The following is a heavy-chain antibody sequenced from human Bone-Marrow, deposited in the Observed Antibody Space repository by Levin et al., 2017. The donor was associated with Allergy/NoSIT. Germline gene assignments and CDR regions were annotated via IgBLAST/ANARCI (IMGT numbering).Heavy chain of an antibody. CDR3: ARAGGYYYYYLDV. CDR1: GDSTRTDY. J-gene: IGHJ6*03. Sequence: SETLSLTCSVSGDSTRTDYWTWIRQTPGEGLEWIGFISYSGDANYNPSLESRVTISIDTSKNQFSLTLHSVTAADSAVYYCARAGGYYYYYLDVWGEGTTVGVSS. CDR2: ISYSGDA. D-gene: IGHD2-15*01. V-gene: IGHV4-59*01.